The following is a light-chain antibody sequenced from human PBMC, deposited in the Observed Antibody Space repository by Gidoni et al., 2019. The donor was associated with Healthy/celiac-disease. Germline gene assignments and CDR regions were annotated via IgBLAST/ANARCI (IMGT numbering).Light chain of an antibody. CDR3: QQYGSSPPVYT. J-gene: IGKJ2*01. V-gene: IGKV3-20*01. CDR1: LSVSSSY. CDR2: GAS. Sequence: EPVFTQSPGTLSLSPGERATLSCRASLSVSSSYLACYQQKPGQAPRLLISGASSRSTVIPDGFCGSGSGTDFTLSISRLGPEDFAVYYCQQYGSSPPVYTFGQGTKLEIK.